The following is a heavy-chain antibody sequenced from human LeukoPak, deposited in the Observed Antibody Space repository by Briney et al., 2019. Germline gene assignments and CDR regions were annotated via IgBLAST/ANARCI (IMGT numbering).Heavy chain of an antibody. CDR2: ITDSGGST. V-gene: IGHV3-23*01. D-gene: IGHD3-22*01. J-gene: IGHJ4*02. CDR3: AKGSSGSRPYYFDY. Sequence: GGSLRLPCAASGFTFSNYAMSWVRQAPGEGLEWVSAITDSGGSTYYSDSVKGRFTISRDNSKNTLYLQMNTLRAEDTAIYYCAKGSSGSRPYYFDYWGQGTLVTVSS. CDR1: GFTFSNYA.